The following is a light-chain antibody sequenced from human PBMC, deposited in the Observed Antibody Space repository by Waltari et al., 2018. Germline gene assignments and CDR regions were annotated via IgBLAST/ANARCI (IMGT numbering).Light chain of an antibody. CDR2: DAS. CDR3: QQRSSWPYT. Sequence: EIVLTQSPATLSLSPGERATLSCRASQSVSSYLAWYQQKPGQAPRLLIYDASNRATGIPARFSASGYGTDFTLTLSSLEPEDFAVYYCQQRSSWPYTFGQGTKLEIK. V-gene: IGKV3-11*01. J-gene: IGKJ2*01. CDR1: QSVSSY.